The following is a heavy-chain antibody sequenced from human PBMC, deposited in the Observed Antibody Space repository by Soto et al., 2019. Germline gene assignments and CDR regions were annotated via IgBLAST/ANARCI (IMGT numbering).Heavy chain of an antibody. V-gene: IGHV3-48*04. Sequence: EVQLVESGGGLVQPGGSLRLSCAASGFTFSSYSMNWVRQAPGKGLEWVSYISSSSSTIYYADSVKGRFTISRDNARNSLYLQMNSLRGEDTAVHYCARGGRWRFDYWGQGTLVTVSS. D-gene: IGHD1-1*01. J-gene: IGHJ4*02. CDR2: ISSSSSTI. CDR1: GFTFSSYS. CDR3: ARGGRWRFDY.